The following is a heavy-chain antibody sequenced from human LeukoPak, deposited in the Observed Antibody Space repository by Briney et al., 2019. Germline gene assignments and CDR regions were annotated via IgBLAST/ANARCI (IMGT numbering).Heavy chain of an antibody. D-gene: IGHD1-26*01. V-gene: IGHV3-66*01. CDR2: IYSDDTT. J-gene: IGHJ4*02. Sequence: PGGSLRLSCAVSGFNVSDNYMSWVRQAPGKGLEWVSLIYSDDTTLYADSVKGRFTISRDNSKSTLSLQMGSLRAEDMAVYYCARVGESGSFDYWGQGTLVTVSS. CDR3: ARVGESGSFDY. CDR1: GFNVSDNY.